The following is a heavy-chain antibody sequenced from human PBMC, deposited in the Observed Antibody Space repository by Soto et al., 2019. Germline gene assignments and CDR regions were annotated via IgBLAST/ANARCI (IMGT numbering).Heavy chain of an antibody. CDR3: ARVKATLYRHYYFDY. Sequence: SETLSLTCTVSGDSISSADYYWSWIRQTPEKGLEWIGHIFYSGTTYYNPSLKSRLTISVDTSKNHFSLRLTSVTAADTAVYFCARVKATLYRHYYFDYWGQGTPVTVSS. CDR2: IFYSGTT. D-gene: IGHD5-12*01. V-gene: IGHV4-30-4*01. CDR1: GDSISSADYY. J-gene: IGHJ4*02.